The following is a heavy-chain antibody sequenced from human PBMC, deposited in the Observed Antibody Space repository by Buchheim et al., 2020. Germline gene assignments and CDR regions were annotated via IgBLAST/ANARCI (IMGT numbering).Heavy chain of an antibody. CDR3: ARAVREVRGVITHYYYYYGMDV. J-gene: IGHJ6*02. CDR1: GFTFSSYW. CDR2: INSDGSST. V-gene: IGHV3-74*01. D-gene: IGHD3-10*01. Sequence: EVQLVESGGGLVQPGGSLRLSCAASGFTFSSYWMHWVRQAPGKGLVWVSRINSDGSSTSYADSVKGRFTISRDKAKNTLYLQMNSLGAEDTAVYYCARAVREVRGVITHYYYYYGMDVWGQGTT.